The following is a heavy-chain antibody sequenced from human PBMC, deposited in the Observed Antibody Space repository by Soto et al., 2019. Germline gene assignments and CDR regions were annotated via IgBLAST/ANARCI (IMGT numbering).Heavy chain of an antibody. V-gene: IGHV3-30*18. CDR2: ISYDGSNK. D-gene: IGHD3-9*01. J-gene: IGHJ4*02. CDR3: AKVDGDYDILTGSAFDY. Sequence: QVQLVESGGGVVQPGRSLRLSCAASGFTFSSYGMHWVRQAPGKGLEWVAVISYDGSNKYYADSVKGRFTISRDNSKNTLYLQMNSLRAEDTAVYYCAKVDGDYDILTGSAFDYWGQGTLVTVSS. CDR1: GFTFSSYG.